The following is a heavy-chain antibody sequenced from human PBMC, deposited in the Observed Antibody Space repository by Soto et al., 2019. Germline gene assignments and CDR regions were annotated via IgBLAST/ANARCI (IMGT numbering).Heavy chain of an antibody. CDR1: GGRINPFY. Sequence: ETLPLTCTDAGGRINPFYWTWVRQPAGKGLEWIGRIFSSGSTSFNPSLESRVAMSVDTSKNHFSLNLSSVTAADMAVYYCAREGSYSAYNFAHGIQLWAFDFWGQGALVTVSS. CDR2: IFSSGST. J-gene: IGHJ4*02. CDR3: AREGSYSAYNFAHGIQLWAFDF. V-gene: IGHV4-4*07. D-gene: IGHD5-12*01.